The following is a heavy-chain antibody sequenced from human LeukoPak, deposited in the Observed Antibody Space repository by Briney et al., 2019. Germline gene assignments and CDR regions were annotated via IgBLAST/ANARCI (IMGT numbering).Heavy chain of an antibody. CDR1: GFTFSSYG. J-gene: IGHJ4*02. V-gene: IGHV3-33*01. D-gene: IGHD3-10*01. CDR2: IWYDGSNK. Sequence: GRSLRLSCAASGFTFSSYGMHWVRQAPGKGLEWMAVIWYDGSNKYYADSVKGRFTISRDNSKNTLYLQMNSLRAEDTAVYYCARDGSTSGFYYFDYWGQGTLVTVSS. CDR3: ARDGSTSGFYYFDY.